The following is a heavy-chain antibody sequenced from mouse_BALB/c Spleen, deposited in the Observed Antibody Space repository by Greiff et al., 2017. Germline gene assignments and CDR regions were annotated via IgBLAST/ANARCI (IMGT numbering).Heavy chain of an antibody. CDR2: IDPENGDT. CDR1: GFNIKDYY. J-gene: IGHJ3*01. CDR3: NYDYDGAWFAY. D-gene: IGHD2-4*01. V-gene: IGHV14-4*02. Sequence: VQLKQSGAELVRSGASVKLSCTASGFNIKDYYMHWVKQRPEQGLEWIGWIDPENGDTEYAPKFQGKATMTADTSSNTAYLQLSSLTSEDTAVYYCNYDYDGAWFAYWGQGTLVTVSA.